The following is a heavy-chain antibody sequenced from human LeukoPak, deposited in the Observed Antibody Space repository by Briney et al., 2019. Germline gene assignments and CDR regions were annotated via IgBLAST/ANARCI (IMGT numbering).Heavy chain of an antibody. Sequence: PGGSLRLSCAASGFTFSSYSMNWVRQAPGKGLEWVSSISSSSSYIYYADSVKGRFTISRDNAKNSLYLQMNSLRAEDTAVYYCARDGGVDIVATTFFDYRGQGTLVTVSS. J-gene: IGHJ4*02. CDR2: ISSSSSYI. D-gene: IGHD5-12*01. V-gene: IGHV3-21*01. CDR1: GFTFSSYS. CDR3: ARDGGVDIVATTFFDY.